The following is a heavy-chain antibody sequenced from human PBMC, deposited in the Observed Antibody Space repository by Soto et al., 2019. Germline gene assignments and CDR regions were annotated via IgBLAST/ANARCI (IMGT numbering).Heavy chain of an antibody. V-gene: IGHV4-59*01. CDR3: ARYRREAVAGYTLDN. J-gene: IGHJ4*02. CDR1: GGSISSNY. Sequence: SETLSLTCTVSGGSISSNYWTWIRQPPGKGLEWIGYVYNSRSTNYNPSLKSRVTISEDTSKGQFSLKVNSMTAADTAVYYCARYRREAVAGYTLDNWGQGILVTVSS. CDR2: VYNSRST. D-gene: IGHD6-13*01.